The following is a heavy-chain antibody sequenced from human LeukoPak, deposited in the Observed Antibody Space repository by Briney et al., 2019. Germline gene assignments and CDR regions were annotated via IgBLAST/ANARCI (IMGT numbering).Heavy chain of an antibody. D-gene: IGHD4-17*01. J-gene: IGHJ4*02. CDR2: INPSGGTT. CDR3: ARDYSSGDYQDY. CDR1: GYTFTSYH. V-gene: IGHV1-46*01. Sequence: ASVKVPCKASGYTFTSYHMHWVRQAPGQGLEWMGIINPSGGTTNYAQKFRGRVTMTRDMSTSTVYMELSSLRSEDTAVYYCARDYSSGDYQDYWGQGTLVTVSS.